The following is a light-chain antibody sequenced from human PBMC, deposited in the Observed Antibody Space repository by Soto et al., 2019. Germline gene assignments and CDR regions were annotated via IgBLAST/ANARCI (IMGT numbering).Light chain of an antibody. CDR1: QGVSRK. J-gene: IGKJ4*01. V-gene: IGKV3-15*01. CDR3: QQYNNWPPLT. Sequence: DIVMTQSPATLSVAPGERVTFSCRASQGVSRKLAWYQQKPGQAPRLLIYGASTRATGIPARFSGSGSGTDFTLTISSLQSEDFAVYYCQQYNNWPPLTFGGGTKVDIK. CDR2: GAS.